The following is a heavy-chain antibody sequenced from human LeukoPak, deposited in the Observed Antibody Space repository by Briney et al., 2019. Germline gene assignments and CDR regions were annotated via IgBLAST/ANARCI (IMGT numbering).Heavy chain of an antibody. J-gene: IGHJ4*02. V-gene: IGHV4-34*01. CDR2: INHSGST. CDR3: ARGLGIGATIYFDY. Sequence: KPSETLSLTCAVYGGSFSGYYWSWIRQPPGKGLEWIGEINHSGSTNYNPSLKSRVTISVDTSKNQFSLKLSSVTAADTAVFYWARGLGIGATIYFDYGAREPRVTVS. CDR1: GGSFSGYY. D-gene: IGHD5-24*01.